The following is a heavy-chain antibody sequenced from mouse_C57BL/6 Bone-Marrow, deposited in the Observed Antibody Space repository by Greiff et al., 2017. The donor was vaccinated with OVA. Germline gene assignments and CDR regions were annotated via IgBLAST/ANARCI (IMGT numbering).Heavy chain of an antibody. CDR2: IYPRSGNT. J-gene: IGHJ4*01. Sequence: QVQLKESGAELARPGASVKLSCKASGYTFTSYGISWVKQRTGQGLEWIGEIYPRSGNTYYNEKFKGKATLTADKSSSTAYMEHRSLTSEDSAVYFCLYDGYYDAMDYWGQGTSVTVSS. CDR1: GYTFTSYG. V-gene: IGHV1-81*01. D-gene: IGHD2-3*01. CDR3: LYDGYYDAMDY.